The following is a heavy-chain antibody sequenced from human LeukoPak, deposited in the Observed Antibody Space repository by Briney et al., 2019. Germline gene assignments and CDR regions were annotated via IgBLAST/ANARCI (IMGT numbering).Heavy chain of an antibody. CDR3: AKVSDSGYDQDDY. CDR2: ISGSGGST. Sequence: GGSLRLSCAASGFTSSSYAMSWVRQAPGKGLEWVSAISGSGGSTYYADSVKGRFTISRDNSKNTLYLQMNSLSAEDTAVYYCAKVSDSGYDQDDYWGQGTLVTVSS. CDR1: GFTSSSYA. D-gene: IGHD5-12*01. V-gene: IGHV3-23*01. J-gene: IGHJ4*02.